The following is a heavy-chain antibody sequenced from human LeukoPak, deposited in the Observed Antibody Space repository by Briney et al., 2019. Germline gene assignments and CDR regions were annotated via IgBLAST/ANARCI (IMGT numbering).Heavy chain of an antibody. Sequence: GGSLRLSCAASGFTFSSYSMNWVRQAPGKGLEWVSSISSSSSYIYYADSVKGRFTISRDNAKNSLYLQMNSLRAEDTAVYYCARESDPVYNDAFDIWGQGTMVTVSS. CDR1: GFTFSSYS. CDR3: ARESDPVYNDAFDI. CDR2: ISSSSSYI. V-gene: IGHV3-21*01. J-gene: IGHJ3*02. D-gene: IGHD1-1*01.